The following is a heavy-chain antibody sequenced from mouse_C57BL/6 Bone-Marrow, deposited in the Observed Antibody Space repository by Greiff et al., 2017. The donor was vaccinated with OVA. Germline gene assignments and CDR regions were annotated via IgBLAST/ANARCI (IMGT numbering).Heavy chain of an antibody. CDR3: AREGLYFDY. V-gene: IGHV5-4*01. Sequence: EVKLMESGGGLVKPGGSLKLSCAASGFTFSSYAMSWVRQTPEKRLEWVATISDGGSYTYYPDNVKGRFTISRDNAKNNLYLQMSHLKSEDTAMYYCAREGLYFDYWGQGTTLTVSS. J-gene: IGHJ2*01. CDR2: ISDGGSYT. CDR1: GFTFSSYA.